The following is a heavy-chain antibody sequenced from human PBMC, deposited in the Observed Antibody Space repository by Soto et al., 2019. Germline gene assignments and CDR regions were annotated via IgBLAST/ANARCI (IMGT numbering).Heavy chain of an antibody. CDR3: ARARWLPPPDI. V-gene: IGHV3-7*01. CDR1: GFTFNNYW. Sequence: EVQLVESGGGLVQPGGSLRLSCAASGFTFNNYWMIWVRQAPGKGLEWVANIKEDGSEKYYVDSVKGRFTISRDNAKKLMALEKECLGDEDTAVLFFARARWLPPPDIRGPGAMVTVS. D-gene: IGHD3-22*01. J-gene: IGHJ3*02. CDR2: IKEDGSEK.